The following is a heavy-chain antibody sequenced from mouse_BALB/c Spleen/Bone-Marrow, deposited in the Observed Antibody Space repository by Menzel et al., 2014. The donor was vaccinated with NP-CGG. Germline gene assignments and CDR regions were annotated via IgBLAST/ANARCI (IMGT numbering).Heavy chain of an antibody. CDR1: GFNIKDTY. Sequence: VQLQQSGAELVKPGASVKLSCTASGFNIKDTYMHWVKQRPEQGLEWIGRIVPANGNTKYDPKFQGKATITADTSSNTAYLQLSSLAYEDTAVNYSARYGNYCYAMDYWGQGTSVTVSS. J-gene: IGHJ4*01. D-gene: IGHD2-1*01. CDR3: ARYGNYCYAMDY. CDR2: IVPANGNT. V-gene: IGHV14-3*02.